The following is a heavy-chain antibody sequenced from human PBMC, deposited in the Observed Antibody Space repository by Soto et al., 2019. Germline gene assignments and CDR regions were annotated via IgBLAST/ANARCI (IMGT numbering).Heavy chain of an antibody. J-gene: IGHJ6*02. CDR1: GGSISSGGYY. V-gene: IGHV4-31*03. Sequence: SETLSLTCTVSGGSISSGGYYWGWIRQHPGKGLEWIGYIYYSGSTYYNPSLKSRVTISVDTSKNQFSLKLSSVTAADTAVYYCAREVGSDYYYYYGMDVWGQGTTVTVSS. CDR2: IYYSGST. CDR3: AREVGSDYYYYYGMDV.